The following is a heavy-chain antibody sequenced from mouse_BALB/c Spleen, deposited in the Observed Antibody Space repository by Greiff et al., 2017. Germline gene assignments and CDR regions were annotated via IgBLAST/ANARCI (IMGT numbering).Heavy chain of an antibody. Sequence: EVKLQQSGPELVKPGASVKMSCKASGYTFTSYVMHWVKQKPGQGLEWIGYINPYNDGTKYNEKFKGKATLTSDKSSSTAYMERSSLTSEDSAVYYCATSRSHEYYAMDYWGQGTSVTVSS. J-gene: IGHJ4*01. CDR1: GYTFTSYV. CDR2: INPYNDGT. V-gene: IGHV1-14*01. D-gene: IGHD1-1*01. CDR3: ATSRSHEYYAMDY.